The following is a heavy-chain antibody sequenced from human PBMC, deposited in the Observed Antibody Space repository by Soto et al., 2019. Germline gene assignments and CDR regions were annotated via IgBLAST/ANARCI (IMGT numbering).Heavy chain of an antibody. J-gene: IGHJ4*02. CDR2: IYYSGST. V-gene: IGHV4-39*01. Sequence: SETLSLTCTVSGGSISSSSYYWGWIRQPPGKGLEWIGSIYYSGSTYYNPSLKSRVTISVDTSKNQFSLKLSSVTAADTAVYYCARTGPYFWSGYFPYYFDYWGQGTLVTVSS. D-gene: IGHD3-3*01. CDR1: GGSISSSSYY. CDR3: ARTGPYFWSGYFPYYFDY.